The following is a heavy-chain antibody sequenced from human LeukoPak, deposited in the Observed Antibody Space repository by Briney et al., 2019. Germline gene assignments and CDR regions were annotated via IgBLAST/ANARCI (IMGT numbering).Heavy chain of an antibody. V-gene: IGHV1-2*02. D-gene: IGHD5-18*01. CDR3: ARESRQLWLRTGDY. Sequence: ASVKVSCKASGYTFTGYYMHWVRQAPGQGLEWMGWINPNSGGTNYAQKLQGRVTMATDTSTSTAYMELRSLRSDDTAVYYCARESRQLWLRTGDYWGQGTLVTVSS. CDR1: GYTFTGYY. CDR2: INPNSGGT. J-gene: IGHJ4*02.